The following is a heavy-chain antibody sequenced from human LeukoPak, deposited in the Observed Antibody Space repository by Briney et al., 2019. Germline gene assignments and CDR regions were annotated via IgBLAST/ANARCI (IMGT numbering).Heavy chain of an antibody. CDR2: INWNGGST. CDR3: ARVGRGTTGTTGYFDY. D-gene: IGHD1-1*01. J-gene: IGHJ4*02. CDR1: GFTFDDYG. V-gene: IGHV3-20*04. Sequence: PGGSLRLSCAASGFTFDDYGMSWVRQAPGKGLEWVSGINWNGGSTGYADSVKGRFTISRDNAKNSLYLQMNSLRAEDTASYYCARVGRGTTGTTGYFDYWGQGTLVTVSS.